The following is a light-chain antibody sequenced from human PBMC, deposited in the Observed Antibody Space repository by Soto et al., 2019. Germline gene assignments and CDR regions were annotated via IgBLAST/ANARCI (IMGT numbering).Light chain of an antibody. CDR2: RTS. CDR1: QSISNN. J-gene: IGKJ4*01. V-gene: IGKV3-15*01. Sequence: ETVMTQSPATLSVSPGERATLSCRASQSISNNLAWYQQKPGQAPRLIMFRTSTRAAGVPARFSGSGSGTEFNLTISSLQSEDFAVYYCQQSNNWPRATFGGGTKVDIK. CDR3: QQSNNWPRAT.